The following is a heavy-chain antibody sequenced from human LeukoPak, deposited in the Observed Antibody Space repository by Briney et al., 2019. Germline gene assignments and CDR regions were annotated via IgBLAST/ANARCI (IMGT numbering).Heavy chain of an antibody. CDR2: ISAYNGNT. CDR3: AAGTRLDWLFDY. J-gene: IGHJ4*02. D-gene: IGHD3-9*01. CDR1: GYTFTSYG. V-gene: IGHV1-18*01. Sequence: ASVKVSCKASGYTFTSYGISWVRQAPGQGLEWMGWISAYNGNTNYAQKLQGRVTMTTDTSTSTAYMELRSLRSDDTAVYYCAAGTRLDWLFDYWAREPWSPSPQ.